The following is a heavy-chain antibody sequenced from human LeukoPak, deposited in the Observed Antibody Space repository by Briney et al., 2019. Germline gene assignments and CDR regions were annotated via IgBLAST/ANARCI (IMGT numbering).Heavy chain of an antibody. D-gene: IGHD6-13*01. CDR1: GFTFTNYA. Sequence: GGSPRLSCAASGFTFTNYAMNWVRQTPGKGLEWVSTISSSGGSTLYADSMKGRFTISRDNSKNTLYLQMSSLRADDTAVYYCAKSLAATGIAYWGQGTLVTVSS. CDR2: ISSSGGST. CDR3: AKSLAATGIAY. V-gene: IGHV3-23*01. J-gene: IGHJ4*02.